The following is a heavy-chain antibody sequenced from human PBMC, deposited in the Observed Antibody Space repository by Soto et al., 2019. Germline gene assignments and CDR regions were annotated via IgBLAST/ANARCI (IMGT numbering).Heavy chain of an antibody. CDR2: IWYDGSNK. CDR1: GFTFSSYG. Sequence: PGGSLRLSCAASGFTFSSYGMHWVRQAPGKGLEWVAVIWYDGSNKYYADSVKGRFTISRDNSKNTLYLQMNSLRAEDTAVYYCAISYSSSWYYFDYWGQGTLVTVSS. D-gene: IGHD6-13*01. CDR3: AISYSSSWYYFDY. J-gene: IGHJ4*02. V-gene: IGHV3-33*01.